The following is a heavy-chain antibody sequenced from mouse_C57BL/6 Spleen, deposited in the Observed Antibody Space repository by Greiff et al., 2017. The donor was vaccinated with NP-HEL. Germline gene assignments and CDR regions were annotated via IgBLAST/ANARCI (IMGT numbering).Heavy chain of an antibody. CDR1: GYSITSGYY. CDR3: ARDSEGFDY. Sequence: EVQLQESGPGLVKPSQSLSLTCSVTGYSITSGYYWNWIRQFPGNKLEWMGYISYDGSNNYNPSLKNRISITRDTSKNQFFLKLNSVTTEDTATYYCARDSEGFDYWGQGTTLTVSS. V-gene: IGHV3-6*01. CDR2: ISYDGSN. J-gene: IGHJ2*01.